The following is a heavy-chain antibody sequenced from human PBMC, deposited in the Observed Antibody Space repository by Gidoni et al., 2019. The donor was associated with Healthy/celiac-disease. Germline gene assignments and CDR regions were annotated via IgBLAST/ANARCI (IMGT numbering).Heavy chain of an antibody. V-gene: IGHV3-33*01. CDR2: IWHDGSNK. CDR3: ARDNGPIRIAAAGNYYYYYGMDV. D-gene: IGHD6-13*01. Sequence: QVQLVESGGGVVQPGRSLRLSWAASGFTLSSDGMHWVRKDPGRGLEWVAVIWHDGSNKYYAASVKGRFTISRDNSKNTLYLQMNSLRAEDTAVYYCARDNGPIRIAAAGNYYYYYGMDVWGQGTTVTVSS. CDR1: GFTLSSDG. J-gene: IGHJ6*02.